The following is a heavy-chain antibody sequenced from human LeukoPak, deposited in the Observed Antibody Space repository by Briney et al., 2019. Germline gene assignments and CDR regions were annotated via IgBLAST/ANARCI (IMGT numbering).Heavy chain of an antibody. D-gene: IGHD2-2*01. CDR1: GFTFSSYW. CDR2: ISGSGGST. V-gene: IGHV3-23*01. CDR3: AKDDVVPFPQYYFDY. J-gene: IGHJ4*02. Sequence: GGSLRLSCAASGFTFSSYWMSWVRQAPGKGLEWVSAISGSGGSTYYADSVKGRFTISRDNSKNTLYLQMNSLRAEDTAVYYCAKDDVVPFPQYYFDYWGQGALVTVSS.